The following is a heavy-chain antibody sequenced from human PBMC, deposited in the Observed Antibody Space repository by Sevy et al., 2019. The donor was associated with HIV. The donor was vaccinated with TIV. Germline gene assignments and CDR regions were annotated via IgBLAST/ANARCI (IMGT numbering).Heavy chain of an antibody. CDR3: TTDLSWYYSGSGTNRLHRPGRYYMDV. CDR2: IKSKTDGGTT. Sequence: GGSLRLSCAASGFTFSNAWMSWVRQAPGKGLEWVGRIKSKTDGGTTDYAAPVKGRFTIQREDSKNTLYLQMNSLKPWDTAVYYCTTDLSWYYSGSGTNRLHRPGRYYMDVWGKGTTVTVSS. D-gene: IGHD3-10*01. CDR1: GFTFSNAW. V-gene: IGHV3-15*01. J-gene: IGHJ6*03.